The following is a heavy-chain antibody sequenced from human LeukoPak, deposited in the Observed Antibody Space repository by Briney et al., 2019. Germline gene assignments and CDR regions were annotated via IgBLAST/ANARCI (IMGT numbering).Heavy chain of an antibody. V-gene: IGHV3-48*04. CDR3: AKEGCTDTSCSIDY. D-gene: IGHD2-2*01. CDR1: GFIFSDYS. Sequence: GGSLRLSCEGSGFIFSDYSMSWVRQAPGKGLEWISYISSASANIYYADSVKGRFTISRENAKNSLYLQMDSLRAEDTAVYYCAKEGCTDTSCSIDYWGQGTLVTVSS. J-gene: IGHJ4*02. CDR2: ISSASANI.